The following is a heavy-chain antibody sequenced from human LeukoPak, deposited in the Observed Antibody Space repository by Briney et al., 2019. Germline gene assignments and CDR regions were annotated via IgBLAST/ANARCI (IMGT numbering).Heavy chain of an antibody. CDR1: GGSFSGYY. Sequence: PSETLSLTCAVYGGSFSGYYWSWIRQPPGKGLEWIGEINHSGSTNYNPSLKSRVTISVDTSKNQFSLKLSSVTAADTAVYYCARYRQHGYSSGWYRSHETYYFDYWGQGTLVTVSS. CDR2: INHSGST. V-gene: IGHV4-34*01. D-gene: IGHD6-19*01. CDR3: ARYRQHGYSSGWYRSHETYYFDY. J-gene: IGHJ4*02.